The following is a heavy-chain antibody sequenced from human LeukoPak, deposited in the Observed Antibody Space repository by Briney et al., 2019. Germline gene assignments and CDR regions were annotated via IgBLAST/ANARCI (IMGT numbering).Heavy chain of an antibody. D-gene: IGHD4-23*01. Sequence: SETLSLTCAVYGGSFSGYYWCWIRKPPGTGLDLIGETNHSGSTNYNPSLKSRVTISVDTSKNQFSLKLSSVTAADTAVYYCARGFSGGYFQHWGQGTLVTVSS. CDR1: GGSFSGYY. CDR3: ARGFSGGYFQH. J-gene: IGHJ1*01. V-gene: IGHV4-34*01. CDR2: TNHSGST.